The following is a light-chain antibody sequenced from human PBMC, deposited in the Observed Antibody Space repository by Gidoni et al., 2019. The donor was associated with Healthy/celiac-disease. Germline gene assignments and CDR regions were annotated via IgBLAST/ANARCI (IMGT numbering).Light chain of an antibody. CDR3: QQSYSTPRT. V-gene: IGKV1-39*01. J-gene: IGKJ1*01. CDR1: QSISSY. CDR2: TAS. Sequence: DIQMTQSPSSLSASVGDRVTITCRASQSISSYLNWYQQKPGKAPKFLIYTASSLQSVVPSRFSGSGSVTDFTLTISSLQPEDFATYYCQQSYSTPRTFGQGTKVEIK.